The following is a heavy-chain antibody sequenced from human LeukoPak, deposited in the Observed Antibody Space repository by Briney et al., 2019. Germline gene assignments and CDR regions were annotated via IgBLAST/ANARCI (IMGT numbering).Heavy chain of an antibody. J-gene: IGHJ4*02. CDR3: ARSVAGEYYFDY. V-gene: IGHV3-13*01. CDR2: IGTAGDT. Sequence: GGSLRLSCAASGFTFSSYDMHWVRQATGKGLEWVSAIGTAGDTYYPGSVKGRFTISRENAKNSLYLQMNSLRAGDTAVCYCARSVAGEYYFDYWGQGTLVTVSS. CDR1: GFTFSSYD. D-gene: IGHD6-19*01.